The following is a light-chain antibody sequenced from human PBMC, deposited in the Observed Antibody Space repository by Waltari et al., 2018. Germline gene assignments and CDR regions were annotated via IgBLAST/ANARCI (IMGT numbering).Light chain of an antibody. CDR2: EVR. CDR1: SSDVGSYSR. J-gene: IGLJ2*01. Sequence: QSALTQPPSVSGSPGQSVTISCTGTSSDVGSYSRVSWYQQPPGTAPKLMSYEVRRRTSGVPDRFSRSKSGNTASRTISGLQAEDEADEYCSSYTSSSSVVFGGGTKLTVL. V-gene: IGLV2-18*02. CDR3: SSYTSSSSVV.